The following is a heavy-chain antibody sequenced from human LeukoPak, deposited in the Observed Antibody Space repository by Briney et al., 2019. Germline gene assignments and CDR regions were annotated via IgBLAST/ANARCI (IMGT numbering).Heavy chain of an antibody. D-gene: IGHD5-24*01. J-gene: IGHJ3*02. Sequence: GGSLRLSCAASGFTFSSYDMHWVRQATGKGLEWVSAIGTAGDTYYPGSVKGRFTISRENAKNSLYLQMNSLRAGDTAVYYCARLADGSRAFDIWGQGTMVTVSS. CDR2: IGTAGDT. CDR3: ARLADGSRAFDI. CDR1: GFTFSSYD. V-gene: IGHV3-13*01.